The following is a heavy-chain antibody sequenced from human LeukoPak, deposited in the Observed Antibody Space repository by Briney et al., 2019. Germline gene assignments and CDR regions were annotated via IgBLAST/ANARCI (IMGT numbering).Heavy chain of an antibody. Sequence: PSETLSLTCTVSGGSISSYYWSWIRQPPGKGLEWIGYIYYSGSTNYNPSLKSRVTISVDTSKNQFSLKPSSVTAADTAVYYCARDSKKTGFFDYWGQGTLVTVSS. D-gene: IGHD7-27*01. J-gene: IGHJ4*02. CDR2: IYYSGST. CDR1: GGSISSYY. V-gene: IGHV4-59*01. CDR3: ARDSKKTGFFDY.